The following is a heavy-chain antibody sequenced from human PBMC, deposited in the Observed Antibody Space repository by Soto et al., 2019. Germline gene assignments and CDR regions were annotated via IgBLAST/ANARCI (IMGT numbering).Heavy chain of an antibody. D-gene: IGHD3-16*01. CDR2: IIPIFGTT. CDR3: ARDRGVLRLDY. V-gene: IGHV1-69*13. CDR1: GGTLSSYA. J-gene: IGHJ4*02. Sequence: SVKVSCKASGGTLSSYAISWVRQAPGQGLEWMGGIIPIFGTTNYAQKFQGRVTITADESTSTAYMELSSLRSEDTAVYYCARDRGVLRLDYWGQGALVTVSS.